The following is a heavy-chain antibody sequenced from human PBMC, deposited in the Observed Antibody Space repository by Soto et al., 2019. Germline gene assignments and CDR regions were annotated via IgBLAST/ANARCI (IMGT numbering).Heavy chain of an antibody. CDR1: GGAFCSSR. D-gene: IGHD3-9*01. CDR2: ISSSRRYL. Sequence: GGPLRLSRPASGGAFCSSRMKWVRQALGKGVEWVSSISSSRRYLSEAVSEKGRFTITRDKAKNSLYLQMNSLRAEDTAVYYCARGGDYDILTGYSYYFDYWGQGT. V-gene: IGHV3-21*01. J-gene: IGHJ4*02. CDR3: ARGGDYDILTGYSYYFDY.